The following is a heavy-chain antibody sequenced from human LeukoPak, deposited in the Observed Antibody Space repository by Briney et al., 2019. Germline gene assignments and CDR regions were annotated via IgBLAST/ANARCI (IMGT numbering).Heavy chain of an antibody. V-gene: IGHV1-2*02. Sequence: ASVKVSCKASGYTFTGYYMHWVRQAPGQGLEWMGWINPNSGGTNYAQKFQGRVTMTRDTSISTAYMELSRLRSDDTAVYYCATEDSSAGGFDIWGQGTMVTASS. CDR2: INPNSGGT. J-gene: IGHJ3*02. CDR1: GYTFTGYY. CDR3: ATEDSSAGGFDI. D-gene: IGHD6-19*01.